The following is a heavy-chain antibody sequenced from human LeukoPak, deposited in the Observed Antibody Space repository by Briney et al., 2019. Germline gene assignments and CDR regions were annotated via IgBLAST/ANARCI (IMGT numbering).Heavy chain of an antibody. CDR2: IWYDGSNK. J-gene: IGHJ4*02. V-gene: IGHV3-33*01. CDR3: ASDEALALYY. Sequence: HTGGSLRLSFAASGFTFSSYSMHWVRQAPGKGLEWVAVIWYDGSNKYYADSVKGRFTIPRDNSKNTLYLQMNSLRAEDTAVYYCASDEALALYYWGQGTLVTVSS. CDR1: GFTFSSYS.